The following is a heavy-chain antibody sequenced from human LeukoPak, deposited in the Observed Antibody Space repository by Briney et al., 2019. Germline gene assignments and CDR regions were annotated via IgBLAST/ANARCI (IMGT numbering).Heavy chain of an antibody. CDR2: ISYDGSNE. Sequence: GGSLRLSCAASGFTLSSYAMHWVRQAPGKGLEWVAVISYDGSNEFYADSVKGRFTISRNNSKNTLYLQMNSLRAEDTAVYYCARSKDITIFGVVIQAYYYMDVWGKGTTVTVSS. J-gene: IGHJ6*03. V-gene: IGHV3-30-3*01. D-gene: IGHD3-3*01. CDR3: ARSKDITIFGVVIQAYYYMDV. CDR1: GFTLSSYA.